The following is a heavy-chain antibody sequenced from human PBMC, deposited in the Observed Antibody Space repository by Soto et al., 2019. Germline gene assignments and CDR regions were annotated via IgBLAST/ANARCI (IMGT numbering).Heavy chain of an antibody. Sequence: SETLSLTCTVSGGSISSGGYYWSWIRQHPGKGLEWIGEINHNGSTNYNPSLKSRVTISVDTSKNQFSLKLSSVTAADTAVYYCARGSRGRACIAAAGTCYYYYMDVWGKGTTVTVSS. CDR1: GGSISSGGYY. CDR3: ARGSRGRACIAAAGTCYYYYMDV. J-gene: IGHJ6*03. CDR2: INHNGST. D-gene: IGHD6-13*01. V-gene: IGHV4-31*03.